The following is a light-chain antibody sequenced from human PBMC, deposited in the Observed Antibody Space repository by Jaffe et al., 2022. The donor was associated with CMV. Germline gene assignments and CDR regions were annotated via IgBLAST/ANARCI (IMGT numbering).Light chain of an antibody. V-gene: IGLV1-51*02. CDR3: GTWDSSLGGDNWI. CDR1: SSNIGKNY. Sequence: QSVLTQPPSVSAAPGQRVTISCSGSSSNIGKNYVFWYQQLPGTAPKLLIYENNKRPSGIPDRFSASKSGTSATLGITGLQTGDEADYYCGTWDSSLGGDNWIFGGGTKLTVL. CDR2: ENN. J-gene: IGLJ3*02.